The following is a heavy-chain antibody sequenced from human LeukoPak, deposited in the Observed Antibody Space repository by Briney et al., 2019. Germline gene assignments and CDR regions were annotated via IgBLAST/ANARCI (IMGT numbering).Heavy chain of an antibody. CDR2: IQYDGSNK. CDR1: GFTFSSHG. V-gene: IGHV3-30*02. CDR3: AAEGRIAAEVAFGI. D-gene: IGHD6-13*01. J-gene: IGHJ3*02. Sequence: GGSLRLSCAASGFTFSSHGMHWVRQAPGKGLEWVAFIQYDGSNKKYADAVKGRFTISRDNSKNTLYLQMNSLRAEDTAVYYCAAEGRIAAEVAFGIWGQGTMVTVSS.